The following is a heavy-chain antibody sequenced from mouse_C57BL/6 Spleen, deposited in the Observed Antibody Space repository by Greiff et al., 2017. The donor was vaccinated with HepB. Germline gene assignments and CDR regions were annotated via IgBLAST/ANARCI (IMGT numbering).Heavy chain of an antibody. D-gene: IGHD1-1*01. CDR3: ARHEEWDYYGSSQYYFDY. Sequence: QVQLQQSGAELVKPGASVKLSCKASGYTFTEYTIHWVKQRSGQGLEWIGWFYPGSGSIKYNEKFKDKATLTADKSSSTVYMELSRLTSEDSAVYFCARHEEWDYYGSSQYYFDYWGQGTTLTVSS. V-gene: IGHV1-62-2*01. CDR2: FYPGSGSI. J-gene: IGHJ2*01. CDR1: GYTFTEYT.